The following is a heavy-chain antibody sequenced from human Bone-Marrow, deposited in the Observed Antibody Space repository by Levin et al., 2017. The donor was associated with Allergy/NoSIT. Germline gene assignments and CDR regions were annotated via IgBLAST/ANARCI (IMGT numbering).Heavy chain of an antibody. CDR3: ARGVPDSQNLDYMGA. CDR2: INPNSGAT. CDR1: GFPFTDY. D-gene: IGHD1-14*01. Sequence: ASVKVSCKASGFPFTDYVHWVRQAPGQGIEWLGRINPNSGATHSPQKFQGRVTLTRDTSISTAYMELNRLRSDDTAVYYCARGVPDSQNLDYMGAWGTGTTVTVSS. V-gene: IGHV1-2*06. J-gene: IGHJ6*03.